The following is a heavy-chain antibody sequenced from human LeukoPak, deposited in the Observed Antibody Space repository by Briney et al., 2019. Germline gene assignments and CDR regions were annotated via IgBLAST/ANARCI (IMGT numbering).Heavy chain of an antibody. J-gene: IGHJ4*02. CDR2: INHSGST. V-gene: IGHV4-34*01. Sequence: KPSETLSLTCAVYGGSFSGYYWSWIRQPPGKGLEWIGEINHSGSTNYNPSLKSRVTISVDTSKNQFSLKLSSVTAADTAVYYCARVSSPEYYYGSGSYYNVRYYFDYWGQGTLVTVSS. CDR1: GGSFSGYY. CDR3: ARVSSPEYYYGSGSYYNVRYYFDY. D-gene: IGHD3-10*01.